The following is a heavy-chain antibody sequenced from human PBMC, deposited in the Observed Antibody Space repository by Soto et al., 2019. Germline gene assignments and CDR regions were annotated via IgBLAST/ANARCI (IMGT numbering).Heavy chain of an antibody. V-gene: IGHV3-11*01. CDR2: ISSSGTTI. Sequence: QVQLVESGGGSVKPGESLRLSCAASGFTFSDYSMNWIRQAPGKGLEWVSYISSSGTTIYYADSVKGRFTISRDNAKNSLYPQMNSLRAEDTAVYYGARRLVTGRCFDPWGQGTLVTVSS. J-gene: IGHJ5*02. D-gene: IGHD2-21*01. CDR3: ARRLVTGRCFDP. CDR1: GFTFSDYS.